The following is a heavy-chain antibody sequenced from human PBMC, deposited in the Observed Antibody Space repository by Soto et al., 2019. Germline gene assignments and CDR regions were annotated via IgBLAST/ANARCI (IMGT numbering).Heavy chain of an antibody. CDR3: AKDGKQLAPYSMDV. Sequence: PGGSLRLSCAASGFTFSHYAMHWVRQAPGKGLEWVAQIWYDGSNKYYADSVKGRLTISRDNSKNTVFLQMNSLRAEDTAVYFCAKDGKQLAPYSMDVWGQGTTVTVSS. J-gene: IGHJ6*02. D-gene: IGHD6-13*01. V-gene: IGHV3-33*03. CDR1: GFTFSHYA. CDR2: IWYDGSNK.